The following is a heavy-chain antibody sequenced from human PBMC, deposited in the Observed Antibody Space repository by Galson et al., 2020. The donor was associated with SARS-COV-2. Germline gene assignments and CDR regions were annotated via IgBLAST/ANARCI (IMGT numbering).Heavy chain of an antibody. CDR3: ARDGGGWFDA. V-gene: IGHV3-23*01. D-gene: IGHD3-16*01. CDR2: ISNDGDNT. Sequence: GESLKISCAASGFTFNNYAQSWVRQAPGKGLEWVLGISNDGDNTYYAASVKGRFTMSRDISNNTLYLQMNSLRAEDTAVYYCARDGGGWFDAWWQGILVTVAS. CDR1: GFTFNNYA. J-gene: IGHJ5*02.